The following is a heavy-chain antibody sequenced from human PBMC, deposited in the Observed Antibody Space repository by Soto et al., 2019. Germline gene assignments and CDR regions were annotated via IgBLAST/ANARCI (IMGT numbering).Heavy chain of an antibody. CDR1: GFTFRSYS. CDR2: ISSSSSYI. D-gene: IGHD6-19*01. Sequence: PGGSLRLSCGASGFTFRSYSMNWVRQAPGKGLEWVSSISSSSSYIYYADSVKGRFTISRDNAKNSLYLQMNSLRAEDTAVYYCASSQIAQWLVRRAYYYGMDVWGQGTTVTVSS. V-gene: IGHV3-21*01. CDR3: ASSQIAQWLVRRAYYYGMDV. J-gene: IGHJ6*02.